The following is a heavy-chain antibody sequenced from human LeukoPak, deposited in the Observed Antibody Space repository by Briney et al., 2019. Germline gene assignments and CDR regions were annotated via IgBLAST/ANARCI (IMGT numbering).Heavy chain of an antibody. CDR2: ISYDGSNK. J-gene: IGHJ6*02. CDR3: ARAPIVVVPAATYYYYGMDV. V-gene: IGHV3-30-3*01. D-gene: IGHD2-2*01. Sequence: GRSLRLSCAASGFTFSSYAMHWVRQAPGKGLEWVAVISYDGSNKYYADSVKGRFTISRDNSKNTLYLQMNSLRAEDTAVYYCARAPIVVVPAATYYYYGMDVWGQGTTVTVSS. CDR1: GFTFSSYA.